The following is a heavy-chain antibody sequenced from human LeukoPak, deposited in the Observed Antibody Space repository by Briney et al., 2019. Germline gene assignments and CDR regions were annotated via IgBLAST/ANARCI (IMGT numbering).Heavy chain of an antibody. J-gene: IGHJ4*02. CDR3: ARGRTVTTFLDY. V-gene: IGHV4-30-4*01. CDR1: GGSISSGDYY. Sequence: SQTLSLTCTVSGGSISSGDYYWSWIRQPPGKGLEWIGYIYYIGSTYYNPSLKSRVTISVDTSKNQFSLKLSSVTAADTAVYYCARGRTVTTFLDYWGQGTLVTVSS. CDR2: IYYIGST. D-gene: IGHD4-17*01.